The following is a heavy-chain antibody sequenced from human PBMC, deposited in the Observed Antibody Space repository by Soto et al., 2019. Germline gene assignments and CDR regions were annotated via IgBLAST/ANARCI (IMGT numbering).Heavy chain of an antibody. CDR1: GASITSGGSY. Sequence: PSETLSLTCSVSGASITSGGSYWTWIRQHPGKGLEWIGNILYSEKNYYNPSLKSRVTMSADTSKSQFSLKLTSVTAADTAVYFCARLKSSYAGSYYGGGFFDHWGRGTPVTVSS. CDR3: ARLKSSYAGSYYGGGFFDH. V-gene: IGHV4-31*03. CDR2: ILYSEKN. D-gene: IGHD1-26*01. J-gene: IGHJ4*02.